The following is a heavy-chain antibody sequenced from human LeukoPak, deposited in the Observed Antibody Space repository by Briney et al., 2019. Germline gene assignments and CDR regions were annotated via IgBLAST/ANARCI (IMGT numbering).Heavy chain of an antibody. D-gene: IGHD1-26*01. J-gene: IGHJ5*02. CDR2: IYKSGNP. CDR3: ARQVWELRTNWFDP. V-gene: IGHV4-59*08. Sequence: SETLSLTCTVSGGSISTYYWSWIRQPPGKGLEWIGNIYKSGNPNYNPSLKSRVTISIDTSKNQSSLKLSSVTAADTAVYYCARQVWELRTNWFDPRGQGTLVTVSS. CDR1: GGSISTYY.